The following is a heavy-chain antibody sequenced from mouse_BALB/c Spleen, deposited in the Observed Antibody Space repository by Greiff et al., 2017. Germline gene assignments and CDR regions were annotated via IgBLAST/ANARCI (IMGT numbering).Heavy chain of an antibody. CDR3: ARGDYYGSSWAY. CDR1: GFNIKDTY. Sequence: EVKLQQSGAELVKPGASVKLSCTASGFNIKDTYMHWVKQRPEQGLEWIGRIDPANGNTKYDPKFQGKATITADTSSNTAYLQLSSLTSEDTAVYYCARGDYYGSSWAYWGQGTLVTVSA. V-gene: IGHV14-3*02. D-gene: IGHD1-1*01. CDR2: IDPANGNT. J-gene: IGHJ3*01.